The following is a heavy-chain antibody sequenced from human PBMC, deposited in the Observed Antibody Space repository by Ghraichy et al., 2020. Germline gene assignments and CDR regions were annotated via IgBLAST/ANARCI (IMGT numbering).Heavy chain of an antibody. CDR1: GFNFSGSA. V-gene: IGHV3-73*01. J-gene: IGHJ3*02. CDR3: TTNRRDGYNVEASDI. D-gene: IGHD5-24*01. CDR2: IRTTTNNYAT. Sequence: GGSLRLSCAASGFNFSGSAIHWVRQASGKGLEWDGRIRTTTNNYATSSAASVKDRFTLSRDDSKNTAYLQMGSLKTEDTAVYYCTTNRRDGYNVEASDIWGQGTRVTVSS.